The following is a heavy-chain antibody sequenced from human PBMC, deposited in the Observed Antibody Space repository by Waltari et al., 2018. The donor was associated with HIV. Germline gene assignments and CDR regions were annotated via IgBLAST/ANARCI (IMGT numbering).Heavy chain of an antibody. Sequence: QVQLVQSGGGMVQPGRSLRLSCAASGFTFSHFGMNWVHQALGKGLEWVAVISHHGRSDHYADSVKGRFTISRDNSKDTLFLEMDNVRPEDTSLYFCAKDRSDFWTGFLDHWGQGALVTVTS. D-gene: IGHD3-3*01. J-gene: IGHJ4*02. CDR2: ISHHGRSD. V-gene: IGHV3-30*18. CDR3: AKDRSDFWTGFLDH. CDR1: GFTFSHFG.